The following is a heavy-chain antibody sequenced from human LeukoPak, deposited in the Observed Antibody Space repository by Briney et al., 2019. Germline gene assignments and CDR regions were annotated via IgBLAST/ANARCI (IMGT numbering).Heavy chain of an antibody. Sequence: ASVKVSCKASGYTFTGYYMHWVRQAPGQGLEWMGWINPNSGGTNYAQKFQGRVTMTRDTSISTAYMELSRLRSDDTAVYYCARDEQLYFVVVPAAIEGHFQHWGQGTLVTVSS. V-gene: IGHV1-2*02. J-gene: IGHJ1*01. CDR3: ARDEQLYFVVVPAAIEGHFQH. CDR1: GYTFTGYY. CDR2: INPNSGGT. D-gene: IGHD2-2*02.